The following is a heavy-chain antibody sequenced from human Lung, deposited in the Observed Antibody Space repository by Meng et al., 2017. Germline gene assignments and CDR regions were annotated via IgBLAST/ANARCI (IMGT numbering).Heavy chain of an antibody. D-gene: IGHD4-11*01. V-gene: IGHV4-34*01. J-gene: IGHJ4*02. CDR3: ARGPTTMAHDFDY. CDR1: GGSFSDYY. CDR2: IIHSGST. Sequence: QVQLQQWGAGLLKPSETLSLTCVVSGGSFSDYYWSGIRQPPGKGLEWIGEIIHSGSTNYNPSLESRATISVDTSQNNLSLKLSSVTAADSAVYYCARGPTTMAHDFDYWGQGTLVTVSS.